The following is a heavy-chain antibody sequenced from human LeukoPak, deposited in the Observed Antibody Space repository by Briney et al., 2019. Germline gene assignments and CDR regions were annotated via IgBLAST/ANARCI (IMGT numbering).Heavy chain of an antibody. CDR2: ISWNSGSI. Sequence: PGRSLRLSCAASGFTFDDYAMHWVRQAPGKGPEWVSGISWNSGSIGYADSVKGRFTISRDNAKNSLYLQMNSLRAEDTALYYCAKDKGYSKGGFDYWGQGTLVTVSS. CDR3: AKDKGYSKGGFDY. V-gene: IGHV3-9*01. CDR1: GFTFDDYA. D-gene: IGHD6-13*01. J-gene: IGHJ4*02.